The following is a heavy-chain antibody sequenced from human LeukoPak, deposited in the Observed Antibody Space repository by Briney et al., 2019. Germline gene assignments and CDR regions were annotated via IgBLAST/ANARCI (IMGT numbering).Heavy chain of an antibody. CDR2: IIPIFGTA. CDR3: ARDRRYGDYTTFDY. V-gene: IGHV1-69*06. D-gene: IGHD4-17*01. Sequence: SVKVSCKASGGTFSSYAISWVRQAPGQGLEWMGGIIPIFGTANYAQKFQGRVTITADKSTSTAYMELSSLRSEDTAVYYCARDRRYGDYTTFDYWGQGTLVTVSS. CDR1: GGTFSSYA. J-gene: IGHJ4*02.